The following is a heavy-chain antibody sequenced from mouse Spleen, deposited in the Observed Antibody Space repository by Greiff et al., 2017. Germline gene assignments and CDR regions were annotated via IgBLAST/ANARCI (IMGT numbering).Heavy chain of an antibody. J-gene: IGHJ2*01. D-gene: IGHD2-14*01. CDR2: IDPENGDT. CDR3: TTYYRTFDY. Sequence: EVNVVESGAELVRPGASVKLSCTASGFNIKDDYMHWVKQRPEQGLEWIGWIDPENGDTEYASKFQGKATITADTSSNTAYLQLSSLTSEDTAVYYCTTYYRTFDYWGQGTTLTVSS. CDR1: GFNIKDDY. V-gene: IGHV14-4*01.